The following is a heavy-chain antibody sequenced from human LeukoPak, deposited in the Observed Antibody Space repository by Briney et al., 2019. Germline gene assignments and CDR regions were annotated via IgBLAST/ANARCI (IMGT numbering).Heavy chain of an antibody. D-gene: IGHD2-15*01. V-gene: IGHV1-8*03. Sequence: GASVKVSCKASGYTFTSYGISWVRQAPGQGLEWMGWMNPNSGNTGYAQRFQGRVTITRNTSISTAYMELSSLRSEDTAVYYCARVYCSGGSCYDYWGQGTLVTVSS. CDR1: GYTFTSYG. CDR2: MNPNSGNT. CDR3: ARVYCSGGSCYDY. J-gene: IGHJ4*02.